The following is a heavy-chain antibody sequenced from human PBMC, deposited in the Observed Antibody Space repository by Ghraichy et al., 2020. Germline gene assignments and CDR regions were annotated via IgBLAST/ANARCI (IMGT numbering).Heavy chain of an antibody. Sequence: GGSLRLSCAASGFTFSSYAMSWVRQAPGKGLEWVSAISGSGGSTYYADSVKGRFTISRDNSKNTLYLQMNSLRAEDTAVYYCAKDEGASSWYWAYFDYWGQGTLVTVSS. CDR3: AKDEGASSWYWAYFDY. D-gene: IGHD6-13*01. J-gene: IGHJ4*02. CDR1: GFTFSSYA. CDR2: ISGSGGST. V-gene: IGHV3-23*01.